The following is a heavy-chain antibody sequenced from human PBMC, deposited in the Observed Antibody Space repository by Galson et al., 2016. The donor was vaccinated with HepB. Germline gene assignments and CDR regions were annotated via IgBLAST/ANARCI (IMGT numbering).Heavy chain of an antibody. CDR2: IDGPTPNT. Sequence: LRLSCAASGFTFRNYALSWVRRAPGKGLEWVSHIDGPTPNTHYADSVRGRFSIYRDNSRDTLYLQMDSLTAEDSAIYYCTTWLSHHFDYWGQGTRVTVSA. CDR3: TTWLSHHFDY. V-gene: IGHV3-23*01. J-gene: IGHJ4*02. CDR1: GFTFRNYA. D-gene: IGHD6-19*01.